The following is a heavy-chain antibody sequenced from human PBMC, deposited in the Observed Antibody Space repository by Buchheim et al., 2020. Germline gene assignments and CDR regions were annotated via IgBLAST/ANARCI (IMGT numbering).Heavy chain of an antibody. V-gene: IGHV4-39*07. CDR1: GASISRSNFH. CDR3: ARGDSSYTTYFDY. Sequence: QLQLQESGPGLVRPSETLSLTCSVSGASISRSNFHWDWIRQSPGTGLEWIGSVYHGETVYYNLSLKSRVTISVDRSKNQFSLKLSSVTAADTAVYYCARGDSSYTTYFDYWGQGTL. CDR2: VYHGETV. J-gene: IGHJ4*02. D-gene: IGHD1-1*01.